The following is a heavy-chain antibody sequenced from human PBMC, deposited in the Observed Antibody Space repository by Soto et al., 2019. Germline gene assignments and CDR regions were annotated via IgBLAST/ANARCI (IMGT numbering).Heavy chain of an antibody. V-gene: IGHV3-11*01. J-gene: IGHJ6*02. D-gene: IGHD2-2*01. CDR1: GFTFSDYY. CDR2: ISSSGSTI. CDR3: ASLTSWSQEYYYGMDV. Sequence: GGSLRLSCAASGFTFSDYYMSWIRQAPGKGLEWVSYISSSGSTIYYADSVKGRFTISRDNAKNSLYLQMNSLKTEDTAVYYCASLTSWSQEYYYGMDVWGQGTTVTVSS.